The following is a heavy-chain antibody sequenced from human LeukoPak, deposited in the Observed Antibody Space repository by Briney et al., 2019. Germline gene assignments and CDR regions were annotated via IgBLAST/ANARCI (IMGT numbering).Heavy chain of an antibody. Sequence: GGSLRLSCAASGFSFKTYSMNWVRQAPGKGLEWVSYISDSSSPIYYTDSVKGRFTISRDNAKNSLYLQMNSLRAEDTAVYYCARSAEGIVVVPAAIGYFGYWGQGTLVAVSS. V-gene: IGHV3-48*04. CDR2: ISDSSSPI. CDR3: ARSAEGIVVVPAAIGYFGY. D-gene: IGHD2-2*02. CDR1: GFSFKTYS. J-gene: IGHJ4*02.